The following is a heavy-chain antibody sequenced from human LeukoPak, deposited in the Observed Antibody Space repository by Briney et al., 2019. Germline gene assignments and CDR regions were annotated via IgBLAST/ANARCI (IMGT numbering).Heavy chain of an antibody. CDR3: ARSLYGDFPPFHYYGMDV. CDR1: GGSISSSSYY. J-gene: IGHJ6*02. CDR2: IYYSGTT. D-gene: IGHD4-17*01. Sequence: SETLSLTCTVSGGSISSSSYYWGWLRQPPGKGLEWIGSIYYSGTTYYNPSLKSRVTISVATSNNQFSLRLSSVTAADTAVYYCARSLYGDFPPFHYYGMDVWGHGTTVTVSS. V-gene: IGHV4-39*01.